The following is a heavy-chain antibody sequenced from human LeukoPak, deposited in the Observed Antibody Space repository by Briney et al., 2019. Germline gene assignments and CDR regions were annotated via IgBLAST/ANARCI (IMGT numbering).Heavy chain of an antibody. D-gene: IGHD7-27*01. Sequence: GASVKLSCKASGYTFTVYYMHWVRKAPAPGLEWMGLINPNSGGTKYAQKFQGRVNKTRDKSISTAYMELSRLRSDDTGVYYCARLANWEKYYFDYWGQGTLVTVSS. CDR2: INPNSGGT. CDR1: GYTFTVYY. V-gene: IGHV1-2*02. CDR3: ARLANWEKYYFDY. J-gene: IGHJ4*02.